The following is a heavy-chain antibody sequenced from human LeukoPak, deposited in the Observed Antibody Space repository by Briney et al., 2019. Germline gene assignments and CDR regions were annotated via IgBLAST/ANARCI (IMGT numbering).Heavy chain of an antibody. D-gene: IGHD4-11*01. CDR1: GGSFSGYY. V-gene: IGHV4-34*01. CDR3: ARGVRGVYTRPFDY. J-gene: IGHJ4*02. CDR2: INHSGST. Sequence: PSETLPLTCAVYGGSFSGYYWSWIRQPPGKGLEWIGEINHSGSTNYNPSLKSRVTISVDTSKNQFSLELSSVTAADTAVYYCARGVRGVYTRPFDYWGQGTLVTVSS.